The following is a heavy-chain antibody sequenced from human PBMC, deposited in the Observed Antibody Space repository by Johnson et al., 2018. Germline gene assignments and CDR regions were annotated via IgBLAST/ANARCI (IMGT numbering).Heavy chain of an antibody. CDR1: GFTFRNYG. CDR2: IGYDGTNE. D-gene: IGHD3-10*01. J-gene: IGHJ5*02. CDR3: ARDFGEYEYNWFDP. Sequence: QVQLVQSGGGVVQPGRSLRLSCAASGFTFRNYGMHWVRQAPGKGLEWVAMIGYDGTNEHYADSVKGRCTISRDNSRNTLYLQMDSLTDEDTAVYYCARDFGEYEYNWFDPWGQGTLVTVSS. V-gene: IGHV3-33*01.